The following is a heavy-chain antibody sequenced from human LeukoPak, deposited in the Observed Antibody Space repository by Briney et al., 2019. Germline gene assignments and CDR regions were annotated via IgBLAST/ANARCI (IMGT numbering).Heavy chain of an antibody. CDR1: GYTFNTFG. J-gene: IGHJ6*03. CDR3: ARGRRIRGVTSRPIYYYYYVDV. Sequence: ASVKLSCKASGYTFNTFGINWVRQAAGQGPEWMGWVNPYNDKTVYAPKFQGRVSISSNNSINTAYMEFSGLKSDDTAVYYCARGRRIRGVTSRPIYYYYYVDVWGGGTTVTVSS. D-gene: IGHD3-10*01. V-gene: IGHV1-8*03. CDR2: VNPYNDKT.